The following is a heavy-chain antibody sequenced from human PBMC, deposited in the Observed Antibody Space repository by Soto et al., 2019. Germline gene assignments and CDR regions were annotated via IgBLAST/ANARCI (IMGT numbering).Heavy chain of an antibody. V-gene: IGHV4-59*01. Sequence: SETLSLTCTVSGGSTRSYYWSWIRQPPGKGLEWIGHIYYSGSTNYNPSLKSRVTISLDTSKNQFSLKLSSVTAADTAVYYCGRAAYSISGSYDYWGQGTLVTVSS. D-gene: IGHD3-10*01. CDR1: GGSTRSYY. CDR3: GRAAYSISGSYDY. J-gene: IGHJ4*02. CDR2: IYYSGST.